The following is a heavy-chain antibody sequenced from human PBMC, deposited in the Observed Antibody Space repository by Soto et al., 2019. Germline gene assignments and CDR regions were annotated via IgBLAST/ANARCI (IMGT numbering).Heavy chain of an antibody. V-gene: IGHV3-66*01. Sequence: EVQLVESGGGLVQPGGSLRLSCAASGFTVSSNYMSWVRQAPGKGLEWVSVIYSGGSTYYADSVKGRFTISRDNSKNTLYLQMNSLRAEDTGVYYCARDQYYYGSVSYAFDIWGQGTMVTVSS. J-gene: IGHJ3*02. CDR1: GFTVSSNY. CDR3: ARDQYYYGSVSYAFDI. CDR2: IYSGGST. D-gene: IGHD3-10*01.